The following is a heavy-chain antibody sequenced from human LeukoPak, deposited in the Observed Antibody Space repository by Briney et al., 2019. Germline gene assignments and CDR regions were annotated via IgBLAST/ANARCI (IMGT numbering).Heavy chain of an antibody. D-gene: IGHD6-19*01. Sequence: GASVKVSCKASGYTFTGYCMHWVRQAPGQGLEWMGWINPNSGGTNYAQKFQGRVTMTRDTSISTAYMELSRLRSDDTAVYYCARDPLQYSSGWYYVSAGSGFDPWGQGTLVTVSS. CDR1: GYTFTGYC. J-gene: IGHJ5*02. CDR2: INPNSGGT. CDR3: ARDPLQYSSGWYYVSAGSGFDP. V-gene: IGHV1-2*02.